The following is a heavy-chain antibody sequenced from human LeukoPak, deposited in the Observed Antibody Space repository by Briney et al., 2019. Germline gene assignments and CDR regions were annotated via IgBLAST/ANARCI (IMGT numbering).Heavy chain of an antibody. J-gene: IGHJ3*02. V-gene: IGHV3-7*01. CDR3: ARDYYDSSGFDAFDI. Sequence: WGSLRLSCAASGFTFSSYWMSWVRQAPGKGLEWVANIKQDGSEKYYVDSVKGRFTISRDNAKNSLYLQMNSLRAEDTAVYYCARDYYDSSGFDAFDIWGQGTMVTVSS. CDR2: IKQDGSEK. CDR1: GFTFSSYW. D-gene: IGHD3-22*01.